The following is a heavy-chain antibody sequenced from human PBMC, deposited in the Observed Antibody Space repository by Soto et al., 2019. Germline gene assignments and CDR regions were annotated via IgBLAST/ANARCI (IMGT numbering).Heavy chain of an antibody. Sequence: GGSLRLSCAASGFTFSSYAMHWVRQAPGKGLEWVAVISYDGSNKYYADSVKGRFTISRDNSKNTLYLQMNSLRAEDTAVYYFARDPGDYCSGGSCYSLDYWGQGTLVTVSS. CDR3: ARDPGDYCSGGSCYSLDY. J-gene: IGHJ4*02. D-gene: IGHD2-15*01. CDR2: ISYDGSNK. CDR1: GFTFSSYA. V-gene: IGHV3-30-3*01.